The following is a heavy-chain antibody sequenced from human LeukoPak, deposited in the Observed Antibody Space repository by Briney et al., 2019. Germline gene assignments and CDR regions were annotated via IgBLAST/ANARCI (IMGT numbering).Heavy chain of an antibody. V-gene: IGHV1-2*06. CDR3: TRETGSYHGNDY. D-gene: IGHD1-26*01. J-gene: IGHJ4*02. CDR1: GYTFTGYY. CDR2: INPNNGAT. Sequence: ASVKVSCKASGYTFTGYYMHWVRQAPGQGLEWMGRINPNNGATNYAQKLQGRVTITGDTSISTAYMELSSLRSDDAAVYYCTRETGSYHGNDYWGQGTLVTVSS.